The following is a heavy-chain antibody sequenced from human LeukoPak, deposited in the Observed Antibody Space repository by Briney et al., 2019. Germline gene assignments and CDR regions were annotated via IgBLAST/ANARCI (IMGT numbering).Heavy chain of an antibody. CDR1: GFTFSSYW. V-gene: IGHV3-7*01. CDR3: ARELVVGPAEYFQN. J-gene: IGHJ1*01. D-gene: IGHD2-8*02. Sequence: PGGSLRLSCAASGFTFSSYWMSWVRQTPGKGLEWVANINKDGSEKYYMDSVRGRFTISGDNAKNSLSLQMNSLRVEDTAVYYCARELVVGPAEYFQNWGQGTLVTVSS. CDR2: INKDGSEK.